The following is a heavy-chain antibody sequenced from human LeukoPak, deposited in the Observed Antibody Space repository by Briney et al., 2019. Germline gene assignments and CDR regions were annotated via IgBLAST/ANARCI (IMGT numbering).Heavy chain of an antibody. Sequence: GGSLRLSCAASGFTFSSYSMNWVRQAPGKGLEWVSSISSSSSYIYYADSVKGRFTISRGNAKNSLYLQMNSLRAEDTAVYYCARTYYDFWSGWTNYYYYYMDVWGKGTTVTVSS. CDR2: ISSSSSYI. CDR1: GFTFSSYS. J-gene: IGHJ6*03. D-gene: IGHD3-3*01. CDR3: ARTYYDFWSGWTNYYYYYMDV. V-gene: IGHV3-21*01.